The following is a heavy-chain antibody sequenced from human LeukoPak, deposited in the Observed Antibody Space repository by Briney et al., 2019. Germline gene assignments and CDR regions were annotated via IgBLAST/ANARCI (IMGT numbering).Heavy chain of an antibody. D-gene: IGHD5-18*01. CDR1: GGSISSYY. J-gene: IGHJ4*02. V-gene: IGHV4-59*01. Sequence: SETLSLTCTVSGGSISSYYWSWIRQPPGEGLEGIGYIHYSGSTNYNPCLKSRVTISVDTSKNQFSLKLSSVTAADTAVYYCARSWTQLCPFDYWGQGTLVTVSS. CDR3: ARSWTQLCPFDY. CDR2: IHYSGST.